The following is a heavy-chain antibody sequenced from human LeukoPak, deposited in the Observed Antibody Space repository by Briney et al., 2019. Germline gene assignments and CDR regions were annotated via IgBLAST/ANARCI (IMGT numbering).Heavy chain of an antibody. CDR2: IYYSGST. J-gene: IGHJ4*02. D-gene: IGHD6-13*01. Sequence: SETLSLTCTVSGGSISSYYWSWIRQPAGKGLEWIGYIYYSGSTNYNPSLKSRVTISVDTSKNQFSLKLSSVTAADTAVYYCARGASSSWYASLDYWGQGTLVTVSS. CDR3: ARGASSSWYASLDY. V-gene: IGHV4-59*01. CDR1: GGSISSYY.